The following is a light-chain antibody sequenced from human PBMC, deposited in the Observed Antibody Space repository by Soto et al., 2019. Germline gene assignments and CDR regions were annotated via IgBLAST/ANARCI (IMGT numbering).Light chain of an antibody. CDR3: CSYAGSYPFV. V-gene: IGLV2-11*01. CDR2: DVS. Sequence: QSAPTQPRSVSGSPGQSVTGSCTGTSSDVRGYNYVSWYQQHPGKAPKLMIYDVSKRPSGVPDRFSGSNSGNTASLPSSVLQAEDEADYYCCSYAGSYPFVFGPATKVTVL. CDR1: SSDVRGYNY. J-gene: IGLJ1*01.